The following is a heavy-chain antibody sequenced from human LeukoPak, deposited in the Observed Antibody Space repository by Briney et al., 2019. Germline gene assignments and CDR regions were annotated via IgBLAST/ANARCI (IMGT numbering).Heavy chain of an antibody. V-gene: IGHV3-23*01. CDR2: ISGSGGST. Sequence: GESLRLSCAASGFTFRNYAMSWVRQAPGKGLEWVSGISGSGGSTYYADSVKGRFPISRDNSKNTLYMEMNSLRAEDSAVYYCAKAYSSGYWDYFDYWGQGTLVTVSS. J-gene: IGHJ4*02. D-gene: IGHD3-22*01. CDR1: GFTFRNYA. CDR3: AKAYSSGYWDYFDY.